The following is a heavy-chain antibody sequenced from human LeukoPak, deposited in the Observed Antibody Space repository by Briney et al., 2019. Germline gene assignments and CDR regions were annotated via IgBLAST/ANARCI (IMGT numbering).Heavy chain of an antibody. D-gene: IGHD3-10*01. Sequence: SETLSLTCTVSGGSISSYYWSWIRQPPGKGLEWIGYIYYSGSTNYNPSLKSRVTISVDTSKNQFSLKLSSVTAADTAVYYCARGDSSRASGSYYRSYYFDYWGQGTLVTVSS. CDR3: ARGDSSRASGSYYRSYYFDY. CDR1: GGSISSYY. J-gene: IGHJ4*02. CDR2: IYYSGST. V-gene: IGHV4-59*01.